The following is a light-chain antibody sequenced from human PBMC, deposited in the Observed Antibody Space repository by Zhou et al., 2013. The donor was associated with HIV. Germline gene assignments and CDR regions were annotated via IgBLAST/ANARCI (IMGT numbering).Light chain of an antibody. J-gene: IGKJ5*01. CDR3: QKYDSAPSIT. CDR2: AAS. CDR1: QGISNY. V-gene: IGKV1-27*01. Sequence: DIQMTQSPSSLSASVGDRVTITCRASQGISNYLAWYQQKPGKVPKLLIYAASTLQSGVPSRFSGSGSGTEFTLTISSLQAEDVATYYCQKYDSAPSITFGQGTRLEIK.